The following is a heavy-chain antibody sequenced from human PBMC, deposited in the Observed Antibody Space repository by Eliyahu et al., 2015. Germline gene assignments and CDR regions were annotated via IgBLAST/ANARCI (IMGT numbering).Heavy chain of an antibody. CDR2: IYSGGTT. CDR1: GFXVSMND. V-gene: IGHV3-53*01. Sequence: EVQLVESGXGLIQPGGSLRLXCXASGFXVSMNDMTWVRQAPGKGLEWVSTIYSGGTTYYSDSVKGRFDISRDNSKNTLYLQMNSLRADDTAVYYCARDLEAFDIWGQGTMVTVSS. J-gene: IGHJ3*02. CDR3: ARDLEAFDI.